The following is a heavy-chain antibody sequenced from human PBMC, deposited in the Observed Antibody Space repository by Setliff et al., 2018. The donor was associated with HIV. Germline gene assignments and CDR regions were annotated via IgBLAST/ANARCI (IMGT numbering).Heavy chain of an antibody. D-gene: IGHD4-17*01. Sequence: GESLKISCKGSGYSFTSYWIGWVRQMPGKGLEWMGIIYPGDSDTRYSPSFQGQVTISADKSISAAYLQWSSLKASDSATYYCARPNDYDGVTPWGPFDYWGQGTPVTVSS. V-gene: IGHV5-51*01. J-gene: IGHJ4*02. CDR2: IYPGDSDT. CDR3: ARPNDYDGVTPWGPFDY. CDR1: GYSFTSYW.